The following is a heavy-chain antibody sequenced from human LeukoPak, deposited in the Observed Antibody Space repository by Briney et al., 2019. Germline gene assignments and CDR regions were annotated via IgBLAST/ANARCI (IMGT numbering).Heavy chain of an antibody. V-gene: IGHV1-46*01. CDR1: GYTLTELS. CDR2: INPSGGST. J-gene: IGHJ4*02. Sequence: ASVTVSFKVSGYTLTELSMHWVRQAPGQGLEWMGIINPSGGSTSYAQKFQGRVTMTRDMSTSTVYMELSSLRSEDTAVYYCARTRGASEIDYWGQGTLVTVSS. D-gene: IGHD1-26*01. CDR3: ARTRGASEIDY.